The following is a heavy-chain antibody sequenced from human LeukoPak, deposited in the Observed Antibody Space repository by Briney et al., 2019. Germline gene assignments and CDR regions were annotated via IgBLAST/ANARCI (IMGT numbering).Heavy chain of an antibody. V-gene: IGHV1-69*02. J-gene: IGHJ3*02. Sequence: ASAKVSCKASGGTFSSYTISWVRQAPGQGLEWMGRIIPILGIANYAQKFQGRVTITADKSTSTAYMELSSLRSEDTAVYYCAREGATLDAFDIWGQGTMVTVSS. D-gene: IGHD1-26*01. CDR2: IIPILGIA. CDR1: GGTFSSYT. CDR3: AREGATLDAFDI.